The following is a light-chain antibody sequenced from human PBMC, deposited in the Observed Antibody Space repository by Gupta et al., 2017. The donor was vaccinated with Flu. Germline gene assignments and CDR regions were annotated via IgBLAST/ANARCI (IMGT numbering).Light chain of an antibody. V-gene: IGKV2-28*01. CDR3: KQGQQPPYT. CDR1: KCRVHKNRSNY. J-gene: IGKJ2*01. CDR2: LGS. Sequence: VTALEAAAVDRGSSKCRVHKNRSNYLNWDLQKTGQAPQLLIYLGSSRASGVPERFSGSGSGTDFTLKISRVEHEDVGVYYCKQGQQPPYTFGQGTKLEIK.